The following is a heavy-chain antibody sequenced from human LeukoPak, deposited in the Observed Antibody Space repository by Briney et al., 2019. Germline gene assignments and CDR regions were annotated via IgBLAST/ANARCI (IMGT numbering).Heavy chain of an antibody. Sequence: GGSLRLSCAASGFTFSSYWMSWVRQAPGKGLEWVANIKQDGSEKYYVDSAKGRFTISRDNAKNSLYLQMNSLRAEDTAVYYCARAVNYYDSSGYYWTNWFDPWGQGTLVTVSS. CDR3: ARAVNYYDSSGYYWTNWFDP. V-gene: IGHV3-7*01. CDR2: IKQDGSEK. J-gene: IGHJ5*02. D-gene: IGHD3-22*01. CDR1: GFTFSSYW.